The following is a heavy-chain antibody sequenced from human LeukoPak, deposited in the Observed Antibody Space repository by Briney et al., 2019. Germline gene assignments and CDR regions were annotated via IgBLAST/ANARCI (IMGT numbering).Heavy chain of an antibody. CDR1: GFTFDNYN. Sequence: GGSLRLSCAASGFTFDNYNMNWVRQAPGKGLEWVSSISSGTNYIFEADSVKGRFTVTKDTALNSLSLQMSSLRADDTAVYYCARSAGGNYFDYWDQGTLVTVSS. J-gene: IGHJ4*02. CDR3: ARSAGGNYFDY. V-gene: IGHV3-21*01. CDR2: ISSGTNYI. D-gene: IGHD2-8*02.